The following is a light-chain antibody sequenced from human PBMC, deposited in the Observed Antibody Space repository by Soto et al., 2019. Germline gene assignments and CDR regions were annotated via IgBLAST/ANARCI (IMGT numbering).Light chain of an antibody. CDR2: GAS. Sequence: EIVLTQSPSTLSLSPGERATLSCRASQSVSSYLAWYQQKPGQAPRLLIYGASSRATGIPDRFSGSGSGTDFTLTISRLEPEDFALYYCQQYHTSPLTFGQGTKVDIK. CDR3: QQYHTSPLT. CDR1: QSVSSY. J-gene: IGKJ1*01. V-gene: IGKV3-20*01.